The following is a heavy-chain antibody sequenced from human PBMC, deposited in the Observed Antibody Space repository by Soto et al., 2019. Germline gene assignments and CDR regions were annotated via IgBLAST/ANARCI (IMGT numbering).Heavy chain of an antibody. Sequence: SSGNGSCKASGGACISYSIGWVRQAPLQALEWMGGIIPIFGTANYAQKFQGRVTITADKSTSKAYMELSSLRSEDTAVYYCGRDRTQRGSYLLDFDIRGQ. CDR2: IIPIFGTA. CDR1: GGACISYS. CDR3: GRDRTQRGSYLLDFDI. V-gene: IGHV1-69*06. J-gene: IGHJ3*02. D-gene: IGHD1-26*01.